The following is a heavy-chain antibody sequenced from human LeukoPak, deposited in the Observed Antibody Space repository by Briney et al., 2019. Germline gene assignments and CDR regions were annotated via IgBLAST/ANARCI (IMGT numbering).Heavy chain of an antibody. D-gene: IGHD3-22*01. J-gene: IGHJ4*02. CDR2: INAGNGNT. CDR3: ARGGYYYDSRTLGY. CDR1: GYTFTSYA. V-gene: IGHV1-3*03. Sequence: ASVKVSCKASGYTFTSYAMHWVRQAPGQRLEWMGWINAGNGNTKYSQEFQGRVTITRDTSASTAYMELSSLRSEDMAVYYCARGGYYYDSRTLGYWGQGTLVTVSS.